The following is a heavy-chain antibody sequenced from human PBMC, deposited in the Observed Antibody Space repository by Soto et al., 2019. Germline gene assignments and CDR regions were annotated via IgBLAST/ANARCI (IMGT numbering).Heavy chain of an antibody. J-gene: IGHJ4*02. CDR2: INHSGST. CDR3: ARDPRYYDFWSGYNRFDY. V-gene: IGHV4-34*01. Sequence: PSETLSLTCAVYGGSFSGYYWSWIRQPPGKGLEWIGEINHSGSTNYNPSLKSRVTISVDTSKNQFSLKLSSVTAADTAVYYCARDPRYYDFWSGYNRFDYWGQGTLVTVSS. D-gene: IGHD3-3*01. CDR1: GGSFSGYY.